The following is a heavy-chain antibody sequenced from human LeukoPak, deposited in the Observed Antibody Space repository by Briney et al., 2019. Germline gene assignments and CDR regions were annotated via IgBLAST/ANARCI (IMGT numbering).Heavy chain of an antibody. CDR1: GFXFXSYG. D-gene: IGHD3-22*01. CDR2: IWYDGGNK. CDR3: ARAAHDSSGYLTL. J-gene: IGHJ4*02. Sequence: GGSXRXSXAXXGFXFXSYGMHWVRQAPGKGLEWVAVIWYDGGNKYYADSVKGRFTISRDNSKNTLFLQMNSLRAEDTSVYYCARAAHDSSGYLTLWGQGTLVTVSS. V-gene: IGHV3-33*01.